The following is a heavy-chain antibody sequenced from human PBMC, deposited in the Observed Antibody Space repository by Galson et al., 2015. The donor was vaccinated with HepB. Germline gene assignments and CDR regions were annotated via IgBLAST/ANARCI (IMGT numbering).Heavy chain of an antibody. Sequence: SLRLSCAASGFTVGTNYMNWVRQAPGKGLEWVSLIDSGARTYYAASVKGRFTIFRDNSKNTLYLHMNSLRAEDTAVYYCAREGAGGGMAIWGQGTTVTVSS. J-gene: IGHJ6*02. CDR1: GFTVGTNY. CDR2: IDSGART. CDR3: AREGAGGGMAI. D-gene: IGHD3-16*01. V-gene: IGHV3-53*01.